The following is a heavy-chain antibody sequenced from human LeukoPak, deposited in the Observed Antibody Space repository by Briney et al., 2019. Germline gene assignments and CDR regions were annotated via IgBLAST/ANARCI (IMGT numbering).Heavy chain of an antibody. CDR1: GYTFTGYY. J-gene: IGHJ4*02. CDR2: INPNSGGT. D-gene: IGHD5-12*01. CDR3: ARRMRYSGYDPPDY. V-gene: IGHV1-2*02. Sequence: ASVKVSCKASGYTFTGYYMHWVRQAPGQGLEWMGWINPNSGGTNYAQKFQGRVTMTRDTSISTAYMELSRLRSDDTAVYYCARRMRYSGYDPPDYWGQGTLVTVSS.